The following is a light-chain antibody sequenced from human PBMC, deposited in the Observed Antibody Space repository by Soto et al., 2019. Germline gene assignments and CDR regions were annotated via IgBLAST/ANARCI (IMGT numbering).Light chain of an antibody. Sequence: QSVLTQSPSASASLGASVKLTCTLSSGHISYAIAWHQQQPEKGPRYLMKLNSDGSHFKGDGIPDRFSGSSSGTERYLTISSLQSEDEADYYCQTWGTGIVVFGGGTQLTVL. V-gene: IGLV4-69*01. J-gene: IGLJ2*01. CDR2: LNSDGSH. CDR3: QTWGTGIVV. CDR1: SGHISYA.